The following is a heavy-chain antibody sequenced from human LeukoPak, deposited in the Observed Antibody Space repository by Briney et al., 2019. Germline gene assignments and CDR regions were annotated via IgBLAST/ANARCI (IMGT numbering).Heavy chain of an antibody. Sequence: GGSLRLSCAATGCIFSDYYMSWIRQAPGKRLEWISHISSSSSYTNYVDSVKGRFTISRDNAKNSLYLQMNSLRAEDTAVYYCARAVSVSSYYFDCWGQGTLVTVSS. CDR3: ARAVSVSSYYFDC. V-gene: IGHV3-11*05. CDR2: ISSSSSYT. D-gene: IGHD5/OR15-5a*01. CDR1: GCIFSDYY. J-gene: IGHJ4*02.